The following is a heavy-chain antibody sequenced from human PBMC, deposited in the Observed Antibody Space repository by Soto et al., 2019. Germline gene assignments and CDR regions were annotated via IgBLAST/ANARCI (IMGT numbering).Heavy chain of an antibody. CDR2: IIPILGIA. CDR3: ARGPLVVLNYFES. J-gene: IGHJ4*02. V-gene: IGHV1-69*02. CDR1: GGTFSSYT. Sequence: SVKVSCKASGGTFSSYTISWVRQAPGQGLEWMGRIIPILGIANYAQKFQGRVTISADKSTSTAYMELSSLTSDDTAMYFCARGPLVVLNYFESWGQGTLVTVSS.